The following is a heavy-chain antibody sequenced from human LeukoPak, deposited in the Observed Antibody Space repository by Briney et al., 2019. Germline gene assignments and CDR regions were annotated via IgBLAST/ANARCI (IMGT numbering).Heavy chain of an antibody. V-gene: IGHV4-39*07. Sequence: SETLSLTCTVSGGSISTSNYYWGWIRQPPGKGLEWIGEINHSGSTNYNPSLKSRVTISVDTSKNQFSLKLSSVTAEDTAVYYCARDKAQYCSSTSCYGYYYTDVWGKGTTVTVSS. CDR1: GGSISTSNYY. CDR2: INHSGST. J-gene: IGHJ6*03. CDR3: ARDKAQYCSSTSCYGYYYTDV. D-gene: IGHD2-2*01.